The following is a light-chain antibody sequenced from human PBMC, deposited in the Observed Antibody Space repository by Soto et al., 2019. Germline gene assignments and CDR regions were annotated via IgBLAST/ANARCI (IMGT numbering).Light chain of an antibody. CDR2: EVS. CDR3: SSYTTTSSHVL. CDR1: SSDVGGYNH. Sequence: QSVLTQPASVSGSPGQSITISCTGTSSDVGGYNHVSWYQQHPGKAPKLMIYEVSDRPSGVSNRFSASKSDNTASLTISGLQADDEADYYCSSYTTTSSHVLFGGGTKLTVL. V-gene: IGLV2-14*01. J-gene: IGLJ2*01.